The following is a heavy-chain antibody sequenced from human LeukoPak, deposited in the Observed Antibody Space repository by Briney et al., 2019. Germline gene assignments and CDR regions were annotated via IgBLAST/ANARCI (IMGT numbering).Heavy chain of an antibody. Sequence: RSGGSLRLSCVASGFTFSNYWMHWVRQPPGKGLEWVGNIKPDGSEKYYVDSLKGRFIISRDNAKNSLYLQMNSLRAEDVAVYYCAKYFYDGSGTHYFDYWGQGTPITVSS. J-gene: IGHJ4*02. CDR2: IKPDGSEK. D-gene: IGHD3-22*01. V-gene: IGHV3-7*01. CDR3: AKYFYDGSGTHYFDY. CDR1: GFTFSNYW.